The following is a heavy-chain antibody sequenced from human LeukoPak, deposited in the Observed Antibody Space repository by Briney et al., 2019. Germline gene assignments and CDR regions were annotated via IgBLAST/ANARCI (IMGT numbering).Heavy chain of an antibody. CDR3: ARGYSSSWYRAYYFDY. V-gene: IGHV1-69*04. CDR2: IIPILGIA. J-gene: IGHJ4*02. Sequence: SVKVSCKASGGTFTSYDISWVRQAPGQGLEWMGRIIPILGIANYAQKFQGRVTITADKSTSTAYMELSSLRSEDTAVYYCARGYSSSWYRAYYFDYWGQGTLVTVSS. CDR1: GGTFTSYD. D-gene: IGHD6-13*01.